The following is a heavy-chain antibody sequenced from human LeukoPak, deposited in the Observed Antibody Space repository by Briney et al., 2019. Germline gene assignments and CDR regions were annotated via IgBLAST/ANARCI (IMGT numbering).Heavy chain of an antibody. CDR1: GGSISSGGYY. Sequence: NPSETLSLTCTVSGGSISSGGYYWSWIRQPPGKGLEWIGYIYHSGSTNYNPSLKSRVTMSVDTSKNQFSLKLSSVTAADTAVYYCARGGEATPVFDYWGQGTLVTVSS. V-gene: IGHV4-61*08. D-gene: IGHD3-16*01. J-gene: IGHJ4*02. CDR2: IYHSGST. CDR3: ARGGEATPVFDY.